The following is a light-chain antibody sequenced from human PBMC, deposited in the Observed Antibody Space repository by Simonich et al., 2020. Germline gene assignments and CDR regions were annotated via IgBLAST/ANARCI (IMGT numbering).Light chain of an antibody. V-gene: IGLV2-14*01. CDR2: DFS. CDR3: SSYTSSSTYVV. Sequence: QSALTQPASVSGSPGQSITISCTGTSSDVGGYNYVSWYQQHPGKAPKLMIYDFSKRPSGGSNRFSGSKSGNTASLTISGLQAEDEADYYCSSYTSSSTYVVFGGGTKLTVL. J-gene: IGLJ2*01. CDR1: SSDVGGYNY.